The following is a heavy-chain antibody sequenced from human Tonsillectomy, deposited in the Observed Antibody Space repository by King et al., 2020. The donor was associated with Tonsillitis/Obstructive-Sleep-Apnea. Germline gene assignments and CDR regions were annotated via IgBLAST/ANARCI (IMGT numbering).Heavy chain of an antibody. CDR1: GFTFGDYW. Sequence: VQLVESGGGLVQPGGSMRLSCAGSGFTFGDYWMAWVRQAPGKGLEWVANIREDGSEKEYLDAVKGRFTISRDNAKNSLHLQMNSLRGEDTAVYYCARHIDGSVWYSIWSFELWGQGTMVTVSS. D-gene: IGHD6-19*01. CDR3: ARHIDGSVWYSIWSFEL. CDR2: IREDGSEK. V-gene: IGHV3-7*04. J-gene: IGHJ3*01.